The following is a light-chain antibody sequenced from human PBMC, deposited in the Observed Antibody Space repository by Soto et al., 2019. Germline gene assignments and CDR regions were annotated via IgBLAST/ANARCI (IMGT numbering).Light chain of an antibody. Sequence: EIDIKKFQARLAESACRCGCLSYRANQSVSTNVAWYQQKPGEAPRLLIYGASNRATGIPDRFSGGGSGTDFTLTISRLEPEDFAVYYCQQYGSSPRAFGGGTKVDIK. J-gene: IGKJ4*01. CDR3: QQYGSSPRA. CDR1: QSVSTN. CDR2: GAS. V-gene: IGKV3-20*01.